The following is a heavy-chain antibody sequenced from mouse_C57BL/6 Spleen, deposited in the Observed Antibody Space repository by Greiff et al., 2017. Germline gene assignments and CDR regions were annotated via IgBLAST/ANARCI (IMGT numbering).Heavy chain of an antibody. V-gene: IGHV14-4*01. CDR3: TGIYYPRY. J-gene: IGHJ2*01. CDR2: IDPENGDT. Sequence: VQLQQSGAELVRPGASVKLSCTASGFNIKDDYMHWVKQRPEQGLEWIGWIDPENGDTEYASKFQGKATITADTSSNTAYLQLSSLTSEDTAVYYCTGIYYPRYWGQGTTLTVSS. CDR1: GFNIKDDY. D-gene: IGHD2-1*01.